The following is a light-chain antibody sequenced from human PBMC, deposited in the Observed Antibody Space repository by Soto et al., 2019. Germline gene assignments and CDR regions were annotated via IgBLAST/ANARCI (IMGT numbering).Light chain of an antibody. Sequence: DIQMTQSPSSLSASVGDRVTITCRASQSISSYLNWYQQKPGKAPKLLIYAASSLQSGAPSRFSGSGSGTDFTLTISSLQPEDFATYYCQQSYSTPVTFVPGTKVDIK. CDR3: QQSYSTPVT. V-gene: IGKV1-39*01. CDR1: QSISSY. J-gene: IGKJ3*01. CDR2: AAS.